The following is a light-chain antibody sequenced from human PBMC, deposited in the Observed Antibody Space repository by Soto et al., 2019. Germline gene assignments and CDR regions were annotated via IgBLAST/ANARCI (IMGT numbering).Light chain of an antibody. CDR3: CSYAGTYTNV. CDR1: SSDVGGYRY. Sequence: QSALTQPRSVSGSPGQSVTIACTGTSSDVGGYRYVSWYQQHPGKAPKLMIYDDTRRPSGVPYRFSGSKSGNTASLTISGLQAEDEADYYCCSYAGTYTNVFGTGTKLTVL. J-gene: IGLJ1*01. V-gene: IGLV2-11*01. CDR2: DDT.